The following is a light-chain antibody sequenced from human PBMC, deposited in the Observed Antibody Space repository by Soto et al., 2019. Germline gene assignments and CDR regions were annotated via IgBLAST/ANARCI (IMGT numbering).Light chain of an antibody. V-gene: IGKV1-9*01. J-gene: IGKJ4*01. CDR1: QDIAIY. Sequence: IQLTQSPASLSASVGDRVTFTCRASQDIAIYLAWYQQKPGEAPNLLIHTASTLHGGVPSRFSGSGSGTDFTLTINSLQAEDFATYYCQQTRAYPSTFGGGTKVDIK. CDR3: QQTRAYPST. CDR2: TAS.